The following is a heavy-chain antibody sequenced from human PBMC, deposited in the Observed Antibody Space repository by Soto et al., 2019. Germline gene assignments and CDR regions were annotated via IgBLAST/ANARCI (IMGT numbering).Heavy chain of an antibody. CDR3: ARDGVGPIDY. CDR2: TSYSGNT. Sequence: SETLSLTCTISGGSVSSYQWSWIRQPPGKGLEWIGLTSYSGNTVYNPSLKSRVAFSVDTSKNHFSLTLTSVTAADTAVYYCARDGVGPIDYWGQGTLVTVSS. V-gene: IGHV4-59*02. J-gene: IGHJ4*02. D-gene: IGHD1-26*01. CDR1: GGSVSSYQ.